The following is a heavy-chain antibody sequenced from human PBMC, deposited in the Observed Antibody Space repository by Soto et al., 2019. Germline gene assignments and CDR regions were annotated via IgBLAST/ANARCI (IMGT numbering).Heavy chain of an antibody. Sequence: GGSPRLSSIGSGFTVSSYHMSWVRQAPGKGLQWVSVLYGGGGTYYEDSVKGRFTISRDDSKNTLYLQMNSLTGEDTAVYYCATRSLLHSSWSSFDLWGQGTLVTVSS. D-gene: IGHD2-15*01. V-gene: IGHV3-53*01. CDR3: ATRSLLHSSWSSFDL. J-gene: IGHJ4*02. CDR2: LYGGGGT. CDR1: GFTVSSYH.